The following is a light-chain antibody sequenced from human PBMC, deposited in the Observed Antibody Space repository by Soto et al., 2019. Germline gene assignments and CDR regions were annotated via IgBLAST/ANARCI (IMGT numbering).Light chain of an antibody. V-gene: IGKV3-20*01. CDR3: QQYGSSPYT. CDR2: GAS. J-gene: IGKJ2*01. Sequence: EIVLTQSPGTLSLSPGERATLSCRASQSVSSSYLAWYQQKPGQAPSLLIYGASSRATGIPDRFSGSGSGTDFTLTISRLEPEDVAMYYGQQYGSSPYTFGRGPKVEIK. CDR1: QSVSSSY.